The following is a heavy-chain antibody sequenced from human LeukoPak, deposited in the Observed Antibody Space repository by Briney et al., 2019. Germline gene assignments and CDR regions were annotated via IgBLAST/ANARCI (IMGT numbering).Heavy chain of an antibody. J-gene: IGHJ6*02. V-gene: IGHV3-30*04. D-gene: IGHD6-13*01. CDR3: ARETGRCSCYNVEDYYYYGMDV. Sequence: PGGSLRLSCAASGFTFSSYAMNWVRQAPGKGLEGVAVISYDGRNKYYADSVKGRFTISRDNSKNTLYLQMNSLRAEHTAVYYCARETGRCSCYNVEDYYYYGMDVWCQGTTVTVSS. CDR2: ISYDGRNK. CDR1: GFTFSSYA.